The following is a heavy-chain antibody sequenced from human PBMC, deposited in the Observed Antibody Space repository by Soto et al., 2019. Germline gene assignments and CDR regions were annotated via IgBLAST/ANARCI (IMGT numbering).Heavy chain of an antibody. CDR3: ARVGIGLPGCSGGSCYTLTNYYYYGMDV. D-gene: IGHD2-15*01. V-gene: IGHV3-33*01. J-gene: IGHJ6*02. Sequence: SLRLSCAASGFTFSSYGMHWVRQAPGKGLEWVAVICYDGSNKYYADSVKGRFTISRDNSKNTLYLQMNSLRAEDTAVYYCARVGIGLPGCSGGSCYTLTNYYYYGMDVWGQGPTVTVSS. CDR2: ICYDGSNK. CDR1: GFTFSSYG.